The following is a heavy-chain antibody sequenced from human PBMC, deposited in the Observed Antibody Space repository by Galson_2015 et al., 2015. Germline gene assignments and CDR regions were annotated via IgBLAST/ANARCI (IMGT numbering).Heavy chain of an antibody. V-gene: IGHV3-21*01. J-gene: IGHJ4*02. CDR3: ARDLMGYDSSGYALDFDY. D-gene: IGHD3-22*01. CDR1: GFTFSSYR. Sequence: SLRLSCAASGFTFSSYRMNWVRQAPGKGLEWVSSISSSSSYIYYADSVKGRFTISRDNAKNSLYLQMNSLRAEDTAVYYCARDLMGYDSSGYALDFDYWGQGTLVTVSS. CDR2: ISSSSSYI.